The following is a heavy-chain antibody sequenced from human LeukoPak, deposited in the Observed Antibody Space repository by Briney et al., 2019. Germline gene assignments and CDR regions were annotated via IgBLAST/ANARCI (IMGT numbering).Heavy chain of an antibody. J-gene: IGHJ4*02. Sequence: SVKVSCKASGGTFSSYAISWVRQAPGQGLEWMGRIIPILGIANYAQKFQGRVTITADKSTSTAYMELSSLRSEDTAVYYCARAKQQLVMFDYWGQGTLVTASS. V-gene: IGHV1-69*04. CDR2: IIPILGIA. CDR3: ARAKQQLVMFDY. D-gene: IGHD6-13*01. CDR1: GGTFSSYA.